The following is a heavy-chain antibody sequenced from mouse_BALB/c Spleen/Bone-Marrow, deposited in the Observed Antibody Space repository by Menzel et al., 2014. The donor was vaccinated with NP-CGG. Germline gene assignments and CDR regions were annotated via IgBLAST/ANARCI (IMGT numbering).Heavy chain of an antibody. Sequence: VKVKESGGGLVQPGGSLRLSCATSGFTFTDYYMSWVRQPPGKALEWLGFIRNKANGYTTEYSASVEGRFTISRDNSQSILYLQMNTLRAEDSATYYCARDDYYAMDYWGQGTSVTVSS. CDR1: GFTFTDYY. CDR2: IRNKANGYTT. V-gene: IGHV7-3*02. J-gene: IGHJ4*01. CDR3: ARDDYYAMDY.